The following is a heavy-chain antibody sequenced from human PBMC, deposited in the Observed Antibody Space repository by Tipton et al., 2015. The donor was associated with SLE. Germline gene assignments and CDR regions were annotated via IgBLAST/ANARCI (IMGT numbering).Heavy chain of an antibody. CDR1: GGSISSGSYY. J-gene: IGHJ6*03. D-gene: IGHD7-27*01. CDR3: ARAGLGWGYYYYMDV. CDR2: IYTSGST. V-gene: IGHV4-61*02. Sequence: TLSLTCTVSGGSISSGSYYWSWIRQPAGKGLEWIGRIYTSGSTNYNPSLKSRVTISVDTSKNQFSLKLSSVTAADTAVYYCARAGLGWGYYYYMDVWGKGTTVTVSS.